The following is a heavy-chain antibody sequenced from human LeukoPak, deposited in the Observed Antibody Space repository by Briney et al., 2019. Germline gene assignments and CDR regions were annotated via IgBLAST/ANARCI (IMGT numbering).Heavy chain of an antibody. V-gene: IGHV3-30*18. Sequence: PGGSLRLSCAASGFTFSSYGMHWVRQAPGKGLEWVAVISYDGSNKYYADSAKGRFTISRDNSKNTLYLQMNSLRAEDTAVYYCAKDRGRELLHFHYFDYWGQGTLVTVSS. J-gene: IGHJ4*02. D-gene: IGHD1-26*01. CDR3: AKDRGRELLHFHYFDY. CDR1: GFTFSSYG. CDR2: ISYDGSNK.